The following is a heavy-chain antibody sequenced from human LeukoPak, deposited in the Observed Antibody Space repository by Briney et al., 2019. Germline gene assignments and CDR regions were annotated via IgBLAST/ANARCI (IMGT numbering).Heavy chain of an antibody. Sequence: SETLSLACTVSGGSIRSYYWSWIRQPPGKRLEWIGYIYYSGSTNYNPSLKSRVTISVDTSKNQFSLKLNSVTAADTAVYYCARDIGTGFTDYWGQGTLVTVSS. CDR2: IYYSGST. J-gene: IGHJ4*02. CDR3: ARDIGTGFTDY. CDR1: GGSIRSYY. D-gene: IGHD1-26*01. V-gene: IGHV4-59*01.